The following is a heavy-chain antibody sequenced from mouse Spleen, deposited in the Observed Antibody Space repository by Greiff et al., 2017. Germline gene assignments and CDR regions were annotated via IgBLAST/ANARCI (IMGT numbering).Heavy chain of an antibody. D-gene: IGHD2-13*01. J-gene: IGHJ4*01. V-gene: IGHV2-4-1*01. Sequence: VQLQQSGPGLVPPSQSLSITCTVSGFSLTSYGVHWVRQSPGKGLEWLGVIWSGGSTDYNAAFISRLSISKDNSKSQVFFKMNSLQADDTAIYYCARISGNYGDYVEAMDYWGQGTSVTVSS. CDR2: IWSGGST. CDR3: ARISGNYGDYVEAMDY. CDR1: GFSLTSYG.